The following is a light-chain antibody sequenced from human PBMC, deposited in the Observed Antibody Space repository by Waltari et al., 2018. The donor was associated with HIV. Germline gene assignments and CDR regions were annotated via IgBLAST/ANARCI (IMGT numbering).Light chain of an antibody. Sequence: DIQMTQSPSTLSASVGDRVSITCRASQSISNWLAWYQQKPGKPPTLLIYAASILEDKVPSRFSGSGSGTEFTLTISSLQPDDFATYFCQQYNTYSPYTFGQGTKLEIK. CDR3: QQYNTYSPYT. V-gene: IGKV1-5*03. J-gene: IGKJ2*01. CDR1: QSISNW. CDR2: AAS.